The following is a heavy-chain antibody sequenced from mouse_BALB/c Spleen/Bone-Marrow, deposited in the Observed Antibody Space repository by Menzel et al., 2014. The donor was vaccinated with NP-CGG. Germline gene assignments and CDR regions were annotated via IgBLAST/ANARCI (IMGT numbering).Heavy chain of an antibody. CDR1: GFTFSDYY. V-gene: IGHV5-12*02. Sequence: EVMLVESGGGLVQPGGSLKLSCATSGFTFSDYYMYWVRQTPEKRLEWVAYISNGGGSTYYPDTVKGRFTISRDNAKNTLYLQMSRLKSEDTAMYYCARLYGYFDYWGQGTSLTVSS. D-gene: IGHD1-1*01. CDR2: ISNGGGST. CDR3: ARLYGYFDY. J-gene: IGHJ2*03.